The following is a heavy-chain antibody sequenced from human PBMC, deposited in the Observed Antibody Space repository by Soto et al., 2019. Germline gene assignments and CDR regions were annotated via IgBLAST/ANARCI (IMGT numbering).Heavy chain of an antibody. D-gene: IGHD2-15*01. Sequence: EVQVVEFGGDLVQPGGSLRLSCAASGFTVSSNYMSWVRQAPGKGLEWVSVIYTSGSTYYADSVKGRFTISRDTSKNTVYLQMNSLRAEDTAVYYCARDLGGSWFDPWGQGTLVTVSS. V-gene: IGHV3-66*01. CDR1: GFTVSSNY. CDR2: IYTSGST. J-gene: IGHJ5*02. CDR3: ARDLGGSWFDP.